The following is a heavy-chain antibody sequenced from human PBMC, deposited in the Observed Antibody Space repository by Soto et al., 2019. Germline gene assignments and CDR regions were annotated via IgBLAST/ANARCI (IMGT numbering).Heavy chain of an antibody. V-gene: IGHV6-1*01. D-gene: IGHD6-13*01. J-gene: IGHJ6*02. CDR2: TYYRSKWYN. Sequence: QVQLQQSGPGLVKPSQTLSLTCAISGDSVSSNSAAWNWIRQSPSRGLEWLGRTYYRSKWYNDYAVSVKSRITINPDTSKNQFSLQLNSVTPEDTAVYYCARTGRAAGISFYYGMDVWGQGTTVTVSS. CDR3: ARTGRAAGISFYYGMDV. CDR1: GDSVSSNSAA.